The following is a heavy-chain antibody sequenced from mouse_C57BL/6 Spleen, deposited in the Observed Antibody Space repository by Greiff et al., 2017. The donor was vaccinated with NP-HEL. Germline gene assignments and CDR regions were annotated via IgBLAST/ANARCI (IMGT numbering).Heavy chain of an antibody. D-gene: IGHD1-1*01. J-gene: IGHJ3*01. V-gene: IGHV1-18*01. CDR3: ARGDYAPFAY. Sequence: EVQLQESGPELVKPGASVKIPCKASGYTFTDYNMDWVKQSHGKSLEWIGDINPNNGGTIYNQKFKGKATLTVDKSSSTAYMELRSLTSEDTAVYYCARGDYAPFAYWGQGTLVTVSA. CDR1: GYTFTDYN. CDR2: INPNNGGT.